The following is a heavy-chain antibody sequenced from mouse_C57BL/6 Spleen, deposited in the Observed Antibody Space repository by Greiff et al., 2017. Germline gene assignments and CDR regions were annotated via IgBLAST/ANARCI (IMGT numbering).Heavy chain of an antibody. J-gene: IGHJ1*03. D-gene: IGHD1-1*02. Sequence: VQLQQSGPELVKPGASVKIPCKASGYTFTDYNMDWVKQSHGKSLEWIGDINPNNGGTIYNQKFKGKATLTVDKSSSTAYMELRSPTSEDTAVYYCARHGPWYFDVWGTGTTVTVSS. V-gene: IGHV1-18*01. CDR1: GYTFTDYN. CDR2: INPNNGGT. CDR3: ARHGPWYFDV.